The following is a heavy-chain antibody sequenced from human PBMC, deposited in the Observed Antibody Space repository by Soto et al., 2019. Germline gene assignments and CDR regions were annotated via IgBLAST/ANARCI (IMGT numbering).Heavy chain of an antibody. CDR3: AKDPYGDYVLYFDY. CDR1: GFTFSSYA. D-gene: IGHD4-17*01. V-gene: IGHV3-23*01. CDR2: ISGSGGST. Sequence: PGGSLRLSCAASGFTFSSYAMSWVRQAPGKGLEWVSAISGSGGSTYYADSVKGRFTISRDNSKNTLYLQMNILRAEDTAVYYCAKDPYGDYVLYFDYWGQGTLVTVSS. J-gene: IGHJ4*02.